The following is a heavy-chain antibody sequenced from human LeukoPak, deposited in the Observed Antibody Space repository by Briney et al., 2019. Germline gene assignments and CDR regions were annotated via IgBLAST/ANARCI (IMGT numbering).Heavy chain of an antibody. CDR1: GFTFSSYA. J-gene: IGHJ5*02. CDR2: ISGSGVST. V-gene: IGHV3-23*01. Sequence: QPGGSLRLSCAASGFTFSSYAMSWVRQAPGKGLEWVSAISGSGVSTYYADSVKGRFTISRDNSKNTLYLQMSSLRAEDTAIFYCAKTPPTVGFGRGDWFDPWGQGTLVTVSS. CDR3: AKTPPTVGFGRGDWFDP. D-gene: IGHD3-10*01.